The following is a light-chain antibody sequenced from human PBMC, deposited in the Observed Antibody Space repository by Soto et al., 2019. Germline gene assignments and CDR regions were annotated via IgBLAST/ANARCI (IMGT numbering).Light chain of an antibody. CDR3: QQYDTYFRT. V-gene: IGKV1-5*01. CDR1: HSISGT. Sequence: DIQMTQSPSTLSASVGDRVTITCRASHSISGTLAWYQQKPGKAPKLLIFDASSLERGVPSRFSGSGSGTEFTLSISSLQPDDFATYYFQQYDTYFRTFGQGTKVEIK. CDR2: DAS. J-gene: IGKJ1*01.